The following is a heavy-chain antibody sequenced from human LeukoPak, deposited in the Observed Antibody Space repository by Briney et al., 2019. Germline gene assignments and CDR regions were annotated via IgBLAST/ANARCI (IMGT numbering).Heavy chain of an antibody. J-gene: IGHJ6*02. CDR3: SGRKDYFYYGMDV. V-gene: IGHV1-69*02. CDR1: GGTFSSYT. CDR2: VLPIFGIV. Sequence: SVKVSCKASGGTFSSYTITWVPQAPGQGLEWMGRVLPIFGIVHYAQRFQGRVTITADKSTSTAYMEMSTLRSEDTAVYYCSGRKDYFYYGMDVWGQGTTVTVSS.